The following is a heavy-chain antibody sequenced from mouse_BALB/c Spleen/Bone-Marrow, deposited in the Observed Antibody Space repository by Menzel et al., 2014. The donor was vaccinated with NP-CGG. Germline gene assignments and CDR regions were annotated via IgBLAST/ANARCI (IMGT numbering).Heavy chain of an antibody. Sequence: VQLKESGGGLVQPGGSLKLSCAASGFDFSRYWMSWVRQAPGKGLEWIGEINPDSSTINYTPSLKDKFIISRDNAKNTMYLQMRKVSTEDTAVYYCSGPPRYYDHAGFAYWGHGTLVTVSA. CDR1: GFDFSRYW. J-gene: IGHJ3*01. V-gene: IGHV4-1*02. CDR3: SGPPRYYDHAGFAY. CDR2: INPDSSTI. D-gene: IGHD2-4*01.